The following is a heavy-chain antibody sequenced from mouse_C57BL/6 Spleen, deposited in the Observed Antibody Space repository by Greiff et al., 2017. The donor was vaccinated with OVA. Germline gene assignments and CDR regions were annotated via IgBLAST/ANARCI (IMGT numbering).Heavy chain of an antibody. V-gene: IGHV5-12*01. CDR1: GFTFSDYY. CDR2: ISNGGGST. CDR3: ARQGTTVRYAMDY. Sequence: DVHLVESGGGLVQPGGSLKLSCAASGFTFSDYYMYWVRQTPEKRLEWVAYISNGGGSTYYPDTVKGRFTISRDNAKNTLYLQMSRLKSEDTAMYYCARQGTTVRYAMDYWGQGTSVTVSS. D-gene: IGHD1-1*01. J-gene: IGHJ4*01.